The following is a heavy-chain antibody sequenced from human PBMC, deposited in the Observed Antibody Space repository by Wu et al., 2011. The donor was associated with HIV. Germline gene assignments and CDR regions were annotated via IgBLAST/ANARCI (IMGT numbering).Heavy chain of an antibody. J-gene: IGHJ6*02. CDR3: AREGMTTVTTWYYGMDV. V-gene: IGHV1-18*01. CDR2: ISAYNGNT. CDR1: GYTFTSYG. Sequence: VQLVQSGAEVKKPGASVKVSCKASGYTFTSYGISWVRQAPGQGLEWMGWISAYNGNTNYAQKFQGRVTMTTDTSTSTAYMELRSLRSDDTAVYYCAREGMTTVTTWYYGMDVWGQGTTVTVSS. D-gene: IGHD4-17*01.